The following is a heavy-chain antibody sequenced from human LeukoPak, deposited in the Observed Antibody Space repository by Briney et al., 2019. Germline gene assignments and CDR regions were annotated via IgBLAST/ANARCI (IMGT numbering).Heavy chain of an antibody. Sequence: PGASLRLSCAASGFTFSSYAMSWVRQAPGKGLEWVSAISGSGGSTYYADSVKGRFTISRDNSKNTLYLQMNSLGAEDTAVYYCAKSVVRGVTLPDYWGQGTLVTVSS. CDR1: GFTFSSYA. CDR2: ISGSGGST. V-gene: IGHV3-23*01. CDR3: AKSVVRGVTLPDY. D-gene: IGHD3-10*01. J-gene: IGHJ4*02.